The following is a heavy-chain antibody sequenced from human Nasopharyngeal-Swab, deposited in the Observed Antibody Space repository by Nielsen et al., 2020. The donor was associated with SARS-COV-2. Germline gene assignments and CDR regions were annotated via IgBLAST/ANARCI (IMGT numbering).Heavy chain of an antibody. V-gene: IGHV4-39*01. Sequence: SETLSLTCTVSGGSISSSSYYWGWIRQPPGKGLEWIGSIYYSGSTYYNPSLKSRFTISVDTSKNQFSLKLSSVTAADTAVYYCARPKYSGYDDEFGAYFDYWGQGTLVTVPS. CDR1: GGSISSSSYY. D-gene: IGHD5-12*01. CDR2: IYYSGST. CDR3: ARPKYSGYDDEFGAYFDY. J-gene: IGHJ4*02.